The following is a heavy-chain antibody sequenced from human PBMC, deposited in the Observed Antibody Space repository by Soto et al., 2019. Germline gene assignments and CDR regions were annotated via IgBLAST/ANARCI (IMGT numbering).Heavy chain of an antibody. J-gene: IGHJ6*02. V-gene: IGHV1-58*01. CDR2: IVVGSGNT. D-gene: IGHD2-15*01. Sequence: GASVKVSCKASGFTFTSSAVQWVRQARGQRLEWIGGIVVGSGNTNYAQKFQERVTITRDMSTSTAYMELSSLRSEDTAVYYCAAEKGCSGGSCYDYSYYYYGMDVWGQGTTVTV. CDR3: AAEKGCSGGSCYDYSYYYYGMDV. CDR1: GFTFTSSA.